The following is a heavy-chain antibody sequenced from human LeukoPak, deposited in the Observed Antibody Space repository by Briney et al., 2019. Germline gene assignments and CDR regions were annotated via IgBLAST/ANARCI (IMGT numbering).Heavy chain of an antibody. J-gene: IGHJ6*03. CDR3: ARDRYGDYYYYYYYMDV. Sequence: SETLSLTCTVSGGSISSSSYYWGWIRQPPGKGLEWIGSIYYSGSTYYNPSLKSRVTISVDTSKNQFSLKLSSVTAADTAVYHCARDRYGDYYYYYYYMDVWGKGTTVTVSS. D-gene: IGHD4-17*01. V-gene: IGHV4-39*07. CDR1: GGSISSSSYY. CDR2: IYYSGST.